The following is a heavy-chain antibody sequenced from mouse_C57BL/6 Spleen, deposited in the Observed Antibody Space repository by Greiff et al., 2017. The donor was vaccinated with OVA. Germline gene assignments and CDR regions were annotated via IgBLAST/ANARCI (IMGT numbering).Heavy chain of an antibody. CDR2: IDPNSGGT. D-gene: IGHD2-14*01. CDR3: ARLRHRAMDY. CDR1: GYTFTSYW. Sequence: QVQLKQPGAELVKPGASVKLSCKASGYTFTSYWMHWVKQRPGRGLEWIGRIDPNSGGTKYNEKFKSKATLTVDKPSSTAYMQLSSLTSEDSAVYYCARLRHRAMDYWGQGTSVTVSS. V-gene: IGHV1-72*01. J-gene: IGHJ4*01.